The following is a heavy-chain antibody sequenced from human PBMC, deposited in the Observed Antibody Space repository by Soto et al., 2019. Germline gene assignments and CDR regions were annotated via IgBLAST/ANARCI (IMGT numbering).Heavy chain of an antibody. CDR1: GFTFSSYW. J-gene: IGHJ5*02. V-gene: IGHV3-7*01. D-gene: IGHD2-15*01. CDR3: DLYCNGGSCSRGFDP. Sequence: EVQLVESGGGLVQPGGSLRLSCAASGFTFSSYWMSWVRQAPGKGLEWVANIKQDGSDKYYVDSVKGRFTISRDNAKNSLYIQRNGLRAEDTAVYYCDLYCNGGSCSRGFDPWFQGTLVTVCS. CDR2: IKQDGSDK.